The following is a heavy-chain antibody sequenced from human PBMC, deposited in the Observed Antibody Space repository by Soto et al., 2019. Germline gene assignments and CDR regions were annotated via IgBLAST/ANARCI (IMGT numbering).Heavy chain of an antibody. CDR1: GFTFDDYA. CDR3: AKDGGDYGWFDY. Sequence: GGSLRLSCAASGFTFDDYAMHWVRQAPGKGLEWVSGISWNSGSIGYADSVKGRFTISRDNAKNSLYLQMNSLRAEDTALYYCAKDGGDYGWFDYWGQGTLVTVSS. D-gene: IGHD4-17*01. CDR2: ISWNSGSI. J-gene: IGHJ4*02. V-gene: IGHV3-9*01.